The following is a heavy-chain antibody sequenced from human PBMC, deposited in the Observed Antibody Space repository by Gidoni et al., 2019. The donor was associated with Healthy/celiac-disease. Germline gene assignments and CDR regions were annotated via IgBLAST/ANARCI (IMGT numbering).Heavy chain of an antibody. V-gene: IGHV3-21*01. J-gene: IGHJ6*02. D-gene: IGHD1-1*01. CDR2: ISSSSSYI. CDR3: ARDGTVRTGHYGMDV. CDR1: GFTSSSYS. Sequence: VHLGESGGGLFNPGGSLNLPLAASGFTSSSYSMNWVRQAPGKGLGWVSSISSSSSYIYYADSVKGRFTISRDNAKNSLYLQMNSLRAEDTAVYYCARDGTVRTGHYGMDVWGQGTTVTVSS.